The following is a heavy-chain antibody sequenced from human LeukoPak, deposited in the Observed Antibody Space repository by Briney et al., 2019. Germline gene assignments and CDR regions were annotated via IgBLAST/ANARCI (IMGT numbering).Heavy chain of an antibody. CDR3: ARDPHPSEYPNDAFDI. D-gene: IGHD2-2*01. CDR2: ISSRSSTI. CDR1: GFTFSSYS. J-gene: IGHJ3*02. Sequence: GGSLRLSCAASGFTFSSYSMNWVRQAPGKGLEWVSYISSRSSTIYYADSVKGRFTISRDNAKNSLYLQMNSLRVEDTAVYYCARDPHPSEYPNDAFDIWGQGTMVTVSS. V-gene: IGHV3-48*01.